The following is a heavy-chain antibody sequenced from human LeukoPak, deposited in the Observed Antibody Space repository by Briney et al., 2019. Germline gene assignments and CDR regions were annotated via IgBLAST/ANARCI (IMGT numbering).Heavy chain of an antibody. Sequence: GGSLRLSCAASGFTFDEYGMSWVRQTPGKGLEWVSGINWNGDSTGYEDSVKGRFTISRDNAKNSLFLQMNSLRPEDTALYYCARDLLGWELHYFDYWGQGTLVTVSS. J-gene: IGHJ4*02. CDR2: INWNGDST. CDR3: ARDLLGWELHYFDY. D-gene: IGHD1-26*01. V-gene: IGHV3-20*04. CDR1: GFTFDEYG.